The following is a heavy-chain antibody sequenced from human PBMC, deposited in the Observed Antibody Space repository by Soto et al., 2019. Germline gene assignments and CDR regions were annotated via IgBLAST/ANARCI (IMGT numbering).Heavy chain of an antibody. Sequence: GAAVKVSCKASGGTFSSYAISWVRQAPGQGLEWMGGIIPIFGTANYAQKFQGRVTITADESTSKAYMELSSLRSEDTAVYYCARGTLLIQLWYVFDYWGQGTLVTVSS. D-gene: IGHD5-18*01. V-gene: IGHV1-69*13. CDR1: GGTFSSYA. CDR2: IIPIFGTA. J-gene: IGHJ4*02. CDR3: ARGTLLIQLWYVFDY.